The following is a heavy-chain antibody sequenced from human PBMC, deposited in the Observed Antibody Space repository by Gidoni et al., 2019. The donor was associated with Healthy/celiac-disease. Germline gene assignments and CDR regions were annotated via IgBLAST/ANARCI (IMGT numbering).Heavy chain of an antibody. D-gene: IGHD1-26*01. CDR1: GFPFSSYA. CDR3: AKDLSPLVGATFDY. CDR2: ISGCGGST. J-gene: IGHJ4*02. Sequence: EVQLLESGGGLVQPGGSLRLSCAASGFPFSSYAMSWVRQAPGKGLEWVLAISGCGGSTYYADSVKGRFTISRDNSKNTLYLQMNSLRAEDTAVYYCAKDLSPLVGATFDYWGQGTLVTVSS. V-gene: IGHV3-23*01.